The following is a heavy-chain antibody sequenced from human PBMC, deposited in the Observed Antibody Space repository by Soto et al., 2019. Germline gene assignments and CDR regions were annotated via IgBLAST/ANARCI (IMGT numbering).Heavy chain of an antibody. CDR1: GYTFTTYD. CDR3: ARGPMNWNYWLGP. CDR2: INPSGGGT. D-gene: IGHD1-7*01. J-gene: IGHJ5*02. Sequence: ASVKVSCKASGYTFTTYDMHWVRQAPGQGLEWMGMINPSGGGTSYAQNFQGRVTMTRDTSTSTVYMELSSLTSDDTAVYYCARGPMNWNYWLGPWGQGTLVTVSS. V-gene: IGHV1-46*01.